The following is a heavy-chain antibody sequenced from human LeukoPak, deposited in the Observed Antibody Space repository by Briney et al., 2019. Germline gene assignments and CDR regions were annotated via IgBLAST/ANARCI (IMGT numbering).Heavy chain of an antibody. CDR3: AKKGIAARPGFDY. V-gene: IGHV1-2*02. J-gene: IGHJ4*02. CDR1: GYTFTGYY. CDR2: INPNSGGT. D-gene: IGHD6-6*01. Sequence: ASVKVSCKASGYTFTGYYMHWVRQAPGQGLEWMGWINPNSGGTNYAQKFQGRVTMTRDTSISTAYMELSRLRSDDTAVYYCAKKGIAARPGFDYRGQGTLVTVSS.